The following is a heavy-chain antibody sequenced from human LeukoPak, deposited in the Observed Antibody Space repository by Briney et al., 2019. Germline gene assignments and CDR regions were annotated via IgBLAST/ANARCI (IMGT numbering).Heavy chain of an antibody. Sequence: SVKVSCKASGGTFSSYAISWVRQAPGQGLEWMGRIIPILGIANYAQKFQGRVAITADKSTSTAYMELSSLRSEDTAVYYCARGIYYGDYVYYFDYWGQGTLVTVSS. J-gene: IGHJ4*02. CDR3: ARGIYYGDYVYYFDY. CDR1: GGTFSSYA. D-gene: IGHD4-17*01. CDR2: IIPILGIA. V-gene: IGHV1-69*04.